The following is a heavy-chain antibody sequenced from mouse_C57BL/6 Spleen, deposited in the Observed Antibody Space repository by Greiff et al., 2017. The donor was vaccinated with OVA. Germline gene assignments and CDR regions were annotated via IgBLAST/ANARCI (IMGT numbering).Heavy chain of an antibody. D-gene: IGHD3-2*02. CDR1: GYTFTSYW. J-gene: IGHJ2*01. CDR2: IDPSDSYT. CDR3: ARLDSSGYGY. Sequence: QVQLQQSGAELVMPGASVKLSCKASGYTFTSYWMHWVKQRPGQGLEWIGEIDPSDSYTNYNQKFKGKSTLTVDKSSSTAYMQLSSLTSEDSAVYYCARLDSSGYGYWGQGTTLTVSS. V-gene: IGHV1-69*01.